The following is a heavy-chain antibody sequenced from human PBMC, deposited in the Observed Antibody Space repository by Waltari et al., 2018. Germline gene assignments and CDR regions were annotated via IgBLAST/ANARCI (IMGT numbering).Heavy chain of an antibody. Sequence: QVQLVQSGAEVKKPGASVKVSCQASGYTFTGYYMPLLRQAPGQGLEWMGWINPNSGGTNYAQKFQGRVTMTRDTSISTAYMELSRLRSDDTAVYYCAREGLYSSNWFDPWGQGTLVTVSS. V-gene: IGHV1-2*02. J-gene: IGHJ5*02. CDR2: INPNSGGT. CDR1: GYTFTGYY. CDR3: AREGLYSSNWFDP. D-gene: IGHD1-26*01.